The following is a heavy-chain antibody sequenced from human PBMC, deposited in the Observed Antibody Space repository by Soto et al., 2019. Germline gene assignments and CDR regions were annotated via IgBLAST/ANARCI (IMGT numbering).Heavy chain of an antibody. CDR3: ARTGAARPVDY. Sequence: QVQLQQWGAGLLKPSETLSLTCAVYGASFSGYYWSWIRQPPGKGLEWIGEINHSGSTNYNPSLKSRVTISVDTSKNQFSLKLSSVTAADTAVYYCARTGAARPVDYWGQGTLVTVSS. J-gene: IGHJ4*02. CDR2: INHSGST. V-gene: IGHV4-34*01. D-gene: IGHD6-6*01. CDR1: GASFSGYY.